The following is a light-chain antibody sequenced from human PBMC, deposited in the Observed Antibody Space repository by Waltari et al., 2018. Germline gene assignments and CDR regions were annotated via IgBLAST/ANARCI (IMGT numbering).Light chain of an antibody. CDR1: QSVSSSY. Sequence: EIVLTQSPGTLSLSPGERATLSCRASQSVSSSYLAWYQQKPGQAPRLLIYGASSRATGIPDSVSGSGSGTDFTLTISRLEPEDFAVYYCQQYGSSPPGAFGQGTRLEIK. V-gene: IGKV3-20*01. J-gene: IGKJ5*01. CDR2: GAS. CDR3: QQYGSSPPGA.